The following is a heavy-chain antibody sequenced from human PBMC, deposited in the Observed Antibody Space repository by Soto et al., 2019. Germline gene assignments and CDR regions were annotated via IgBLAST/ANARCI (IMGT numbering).Heavy chain of an antibody. J-gene: IGHJ4*02. Sequence: QLQLQESGPGLVRPSETLSLTCTVSGGSISSSYYYWGWIRQPPGKGLEWIGYIYYSGGHYYNPSLKSRVTISVDTSKNQFSLRLSSVTAADTAVYSCARHDSRSGYSPDYWGQGTLVTVSS. CDR3: ARHDSRSGYSPDY. CDR2: IYYSGGH. CDR1: GGSISSSYYY. V-gene: IGHV4-39*01. D-gene: IGHD3-3*01.